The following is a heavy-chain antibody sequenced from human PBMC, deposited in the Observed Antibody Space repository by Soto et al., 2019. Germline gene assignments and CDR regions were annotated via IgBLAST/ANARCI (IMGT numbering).Heavy chain of an antibody. CDR3: AREMGNYGMDV. V-gene: IGHV3-30-3*01. Sequence: QVQLVESGGGVVQPGRSLRLSCAASGFTFSSYAMHWVRQAPGKGLEWLAVISYDGSNKYYADSVKGRFTISRDNSKNTLYLQMNSLRAEDTAVYYCAREMGNYGMDVWGQGTTVTVSS. CDR1: GFTFSSYA. J-gene: IGHJ6*02. CDR2: ISYDGSNK.